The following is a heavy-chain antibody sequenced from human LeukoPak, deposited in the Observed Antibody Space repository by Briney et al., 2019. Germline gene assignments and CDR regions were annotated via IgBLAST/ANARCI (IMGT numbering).Heavy chain of an antibody. CDR1: GDSVSSNSVT. CDR3: ARRLTQYDCFDP. V-gene: IGHV6-1*01. Sequence: SRTLSLTCAISGDSVSSNSVTWNWIRQSPSRGLEWLGRTYYRSTWYNDYAVSVRGRITVNPDTSKNQLSLHLNSVTPEDTAVYYCARRLTQYDCFDPWGQGILVTVSS. D-gene: IGHD2-2*01. CDR2: TYYRSTWYN. J-gene: IGHJ5*02.